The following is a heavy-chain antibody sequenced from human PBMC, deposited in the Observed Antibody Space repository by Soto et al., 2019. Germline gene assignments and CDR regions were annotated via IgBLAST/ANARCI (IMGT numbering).Heavy chain of an antibody. V-gene: IGHV4-61*01. CDR1: GGSVNTAPYH. Sequence: SETLSLTCTVSGGSVNTAPYHWSWIRQSPRNGLEWIGNIYYTGSTNYNPSFESRVAIALDTSNNQFSLRLTSLTAADTAVYFCARDHHSYYDTSGYYPYFDFWGQGTLVTVSS. CDR3: ARDHHSYYDTSGYYPYFDF. CDR2: IYYTGST. D-gene: IGHD3-22*01. J-gene: IGHJ4*02.